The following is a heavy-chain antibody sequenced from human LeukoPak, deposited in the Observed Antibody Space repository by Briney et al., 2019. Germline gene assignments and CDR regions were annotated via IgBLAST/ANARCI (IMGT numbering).Heavy chain of an antibody. V-gene: IGHV4-31*03. CDR1: GGSISSSGYY. J-gene: IGHJ6*02. CDR3: ARGDYYYGMDV. CDR2: IYYSGST. Sequence: SETLSLTCTVSGGSISSSGYYWSWLRQHPGKGLEWIGYIYYSGSTYYNPSLKSRVTISVDTSKNQFSLKLISVTAADTALYCCARGDYYYGMDVWGQGTTVTVSS.